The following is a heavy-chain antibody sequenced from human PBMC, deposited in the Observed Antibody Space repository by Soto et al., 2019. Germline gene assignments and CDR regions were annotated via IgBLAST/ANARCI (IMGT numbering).Heavy chain of an antibody. D-gene: IGHD3-3*01. CDR3: ARVTDYDFCCGYLDV. J-gene: IGHJ6*02. V-gene: IGHV1-69*13. CDR1: GGTFSSYA. Sequence: ASVKVSCEASGGTFSSYAISWVRQAPGQGLEWMGGIIPIFGTANYAQKFQGRVTITADESTSTAYMEQSSLRSEDTAVYYCARVTDYDFCCGYLDVWGQGTTVTVSS. CDR2: IIPIFGTA.